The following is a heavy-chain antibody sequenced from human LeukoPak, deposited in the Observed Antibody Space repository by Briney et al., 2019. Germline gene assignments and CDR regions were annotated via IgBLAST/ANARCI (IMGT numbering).Heavy chain of an antibody. D-gene: IGHD6-19*01. J-gene: IGHJ4*02. Sequence: GGSLRLSCAASGFPFSSHWLSWFRQSPGKGLEWVAHISHDGSEKHYVDPVKGRFTISRDNARNSQFLQMNSLRVDDTAVYYCASGGGWVFFNWGQGTLVTVSS. CDR1: GFPFSSHW. CDR3: ASGGGWVFFN. V-gene: IGHV3-7*01. CDR2: ISHDGSEK.